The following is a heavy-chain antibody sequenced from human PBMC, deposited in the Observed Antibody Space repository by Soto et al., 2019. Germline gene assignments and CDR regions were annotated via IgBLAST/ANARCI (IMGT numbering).Heavy chain of an antibody. CDR2: IKQDGSEK. J-gene: IGHJ6*02. CDR1: GFTFSSYW. CDR3: ASKMSSSWSYGMDA. Sequence: GGSLRLSCAASGFTFSSYWMSWVRQAPGKGLEWVANIKQDGSEKYYVDSVKGRFTISRDNAKNSLYLQMNSLRAEDTAVYYCASKMSSSWSYGMDAWGQGTTVTVSS. D-gene: IGHD6-13*01. V-gene: IGHV3-7*03.